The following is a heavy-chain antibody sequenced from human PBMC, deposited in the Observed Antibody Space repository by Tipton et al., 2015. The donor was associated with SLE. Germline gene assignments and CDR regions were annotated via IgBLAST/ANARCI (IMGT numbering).Heavy chain of an antibody. CDR3: ARESHASFDI. V-gene: IGHV3-23*01. J-gene: IGHJ3*02. Sequence: GSLRLSCEGAGFTFDEYAMSWVRQAPGKGLEWVAGSSGSDGSTYHADSVKGRFTISRDNAKNFLFLQMNSLRAEDTAVYYCARESHASFDIWGQGTMVAVSS. CDR1: GFTFDEYA. CDR2: SSGSDGST.